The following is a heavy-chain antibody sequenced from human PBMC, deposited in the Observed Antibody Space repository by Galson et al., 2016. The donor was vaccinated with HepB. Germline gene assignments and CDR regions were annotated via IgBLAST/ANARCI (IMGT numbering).Heavy chain of an antibody. CDR1: GGTVTSGSDY. CDR2: IHSSGST. V-gene: IGHV4-61*01. J-gene: IGHJ4*02. CDR3: AREGTY. Sequence: ETLSLTCPVAGGTVTSGSDYWTWIRQPPGKGLEWIGYIHSSGSTNYNPSLKSRVTISVDTSKNQFSLRLSSVTAADTAMYYCAREGTYWGQGTLVTVSS.